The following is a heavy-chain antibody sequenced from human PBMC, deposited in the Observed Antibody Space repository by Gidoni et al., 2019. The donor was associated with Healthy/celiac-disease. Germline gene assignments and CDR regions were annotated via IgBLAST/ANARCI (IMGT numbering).Heavy chain of an antibody. D-gene: IGHD3-16*01. V-gene: IGHV3-7*01. J-gene: IGHJ4*02. Sequence: EVQLVESGGGWVQPGGSMSPSCAASGFPFSSYWLSWVRQAPGKGLEWVANIKQDGSEKYYVDSLKGRFTISRDNAKNSLYLQMNSLRAEDTAVFYCARRGGANSPFDYWGQGTLVTVSS. CDR3: ARRGGANSPFDY. CDR1: GFPFSSYW. CDR2: IKQDGSEK.